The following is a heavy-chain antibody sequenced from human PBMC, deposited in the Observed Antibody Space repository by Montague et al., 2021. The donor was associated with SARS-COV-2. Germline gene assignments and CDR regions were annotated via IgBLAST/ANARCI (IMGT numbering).Heavy chain of an antibody. CDR2: IYTSGST. CDR3: ARGQYDYVWGSYRYENWFDP. V-gene: IGHV4-4*07. J-gene: IGHJ5*02. Sequence: SVPLSLPFPVSGGSISSHYWSWIRQPAGKGLEWIGRIYTSGSTNYNPSLKSRVTMSVDTSKNQFSLKLSSVTAADTAVYYCARGQYDYVWGSYRYENWFDPWGQGTLVTVSS. CDR1: GGSISSHY. D-gene: IGHD3-16*02.